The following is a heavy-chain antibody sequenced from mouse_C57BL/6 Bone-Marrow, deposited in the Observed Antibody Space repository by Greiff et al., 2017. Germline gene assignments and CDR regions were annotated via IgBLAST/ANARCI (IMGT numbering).Heavy chain of an antibody. CDR2: IYPYNGVS. Sequence: EVQGVESGPELVKPGASVKISCKASGYSFTGYYMHWVKQSHGNILDWIGYIYPYNGVSSYNQKFKGKATLTVDKSSSTAYMELRSLTSEDSAVYYCASWGLLPWFAYWGQGTLVTVSA. D-gene: IGHD2-3*01. J-gene: IGHJ3*01. V-gene: IGHV1-31*01. CDR3: ASWGLLPWFAY. CDR1: GYSFTGYY.